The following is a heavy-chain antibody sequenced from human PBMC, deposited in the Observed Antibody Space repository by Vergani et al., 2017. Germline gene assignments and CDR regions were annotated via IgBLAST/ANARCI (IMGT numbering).Heavy chain of an antibody. D-gene: IGHD6-13*01. V-gene: IGHV2-26*01. CDR3: ARTRGSSWYRAYKWFDP. Sequence: QVTLKESGPVLVKPTETLTLTCTVSGFSLSNARIGLCFLRQPPGKALELLAHIFSNDEKSYSTSLKSMLTISKDTSKSKLVLTMTNMDPVDTATYYCARTRGSSWYRAYKWFDPWGQGTLVTVSS. J-gene: IGHJ5*02. CDR1: GFSLSNARIG. CDR2: IFSNDEK.